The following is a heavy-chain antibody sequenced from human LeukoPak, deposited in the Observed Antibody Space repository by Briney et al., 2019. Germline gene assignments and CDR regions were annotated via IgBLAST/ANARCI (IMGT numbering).Heavy chain of an antibody. CDR1: GYTFTSYD. Sequence: ASVKVSCKASGYTFTSYDINWVRQATGQGLEWMGWMNPNSGNTGYAQKFQGRVTITRNTSISTAYMELSSLRSEDTAVYYCARGRKGMAAAGIWHYYMDVWGKGTTVTVSS. D-gene: IGHD6-13*01. CDR2: MNPNSGNT. CDR3: ARGRKGMAAAGIWHYYMDV. J-gene: IGHJ6*03. V-gene: IGHV1-8*03.